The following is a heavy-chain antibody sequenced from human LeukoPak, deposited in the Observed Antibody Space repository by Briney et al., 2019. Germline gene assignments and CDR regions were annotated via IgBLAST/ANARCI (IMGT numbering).Heavy chain of an antibody. CDR1: GGSISSYY. V-gene: IGHV4-59*01. Sequence: PSETLSLTCTVSGGSISSYYWSWVRQPPRKGLEWIGYIYYSGSTNYNPSLKSRVTISVDTSKNQFSLKLSSVTAEDTAVYYCARGGGYGERWFDPWGQGTLVTVSS. CDR3: ARGGGYGERWFDP. J-gene: IGHJ5*02. CDR2: IYYSGST. D-gene: IGHD4-17*01.